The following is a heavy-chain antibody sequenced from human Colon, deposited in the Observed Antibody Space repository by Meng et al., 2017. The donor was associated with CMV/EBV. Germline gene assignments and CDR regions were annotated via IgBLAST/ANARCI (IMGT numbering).Heavy chain of an antibody. J-gene: IGHJ4*02. CDR3: AKHVLFLEWFVLDD. Sequence: GGSLRLSCAASGFTFSSYDMHWVRQATGKGLEWVSAIGTAGDTYYPGSVKGRFTISRDSSKKTLYLQMDSLRAEDTAVYYCAKHVLFLEWFVLDDWGQGTLVTVSS. D-gene: IGHD3-3*01. CDR2: IGTAGDT. V-gene: IGHV3-13*01. CDR1: GFTFSSYD.